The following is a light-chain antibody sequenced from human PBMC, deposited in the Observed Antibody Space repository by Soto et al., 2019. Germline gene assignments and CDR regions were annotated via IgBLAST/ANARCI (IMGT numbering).Light chain of an antibody. CDR1: QDISNY. CDR2: DAS. Sequence: DIQMTQSPSSLSASVGDRVTITCQASQDISNYLNWYQQKPGKAPKLLIYDASSLESGVPSRFSGSGSGTEFTLTISSLQPDDFATYYCQQYNNYSTFGQGTKVDIK. CDR3: QQYNNYST. J-gene: IGKJ1*01. V-gene: IGKV1-5*01.